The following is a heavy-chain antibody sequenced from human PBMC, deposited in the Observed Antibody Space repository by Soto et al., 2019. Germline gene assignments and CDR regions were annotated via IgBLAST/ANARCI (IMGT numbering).Heavy chain of an antibody. D-gene: IGHD2-2*01. J-gene: IGHJ6*02. CDR2: INHSENT. CDR1: GGSFSGYY. CDR3: ARLGGYCSSTSCYGYYAMDV. V-gene: IGHV4-34*01. Sequence: SETLSLTCAVYGGSFSGYYCSWIRQPPGKGLEWIGEINHSENTNYNPSLESRVAISVDTSKNQFSLKVTSVTAADTAIYYCARLGGYCSSTSCYGYYAMDVWGQGTTVTVSS.